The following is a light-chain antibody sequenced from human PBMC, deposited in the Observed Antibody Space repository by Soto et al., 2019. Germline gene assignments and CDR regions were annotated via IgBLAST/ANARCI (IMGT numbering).Light chain of an antibody. CDR1: SSDVGGYNA. Sequence: QSALTQPASVSGSPGQTITISCTGTSSDVGGYNAVSWYQHRPGKAPKLIIYEVTHRPAGISDRFSASKSDNTASLTISGLQAEDEGDYYCNSFRVNRLYVFGTGTKVTVL. V-gene: IGLV2-14*01. CDR2: EVT. CDR3: NSFRVNRLYV. J-gene: IGLJ1*01.